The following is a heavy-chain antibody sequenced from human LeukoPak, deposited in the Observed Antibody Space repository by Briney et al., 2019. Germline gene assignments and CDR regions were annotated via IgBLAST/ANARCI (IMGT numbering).Heavy chain of an antibody. CDR2: ICSGGSTS. V-gene: IGHV3-11*04. CDR1: GFTFSTLA. CDR3: ARGWLAVAGTDY. D-gene: IGHD6-19*01. J-gene: IGHJ4*02. Sequence: PAGTLRLSCAASGFTFSTLAMSWIRQAPGKGLEWDSYICSGGSTSYYASLMKVRFTISRDNAKNSLYLQMNSLRAEDTAVYYCARGWLAVAGTDYWGQGTLVSVSS.